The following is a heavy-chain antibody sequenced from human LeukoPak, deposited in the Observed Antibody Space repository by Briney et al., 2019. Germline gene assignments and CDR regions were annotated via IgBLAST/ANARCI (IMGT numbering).Heavy chain of an antibody. D-gene: IGHD3-3*02. CDR2: VNPSGGST. Sequence: GASVKVSCKTSGYSFTSFYIHWVRQAPGQGLEWMGMVNPSGGSTISAQKFQDRVNMTTDTSTRTVYMEMTGLTPDDTGIYYCARDAFWGQGTQVTVSS. CDR3: ARDAF. V-gene: IGHV1-46*01. CDR1: GYSFTSFY. J-gene: IGHJ4*02.